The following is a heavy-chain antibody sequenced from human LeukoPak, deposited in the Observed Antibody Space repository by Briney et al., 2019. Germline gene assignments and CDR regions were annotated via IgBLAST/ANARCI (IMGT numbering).Heavy chain of an antibody. V-gene: IGHV3-74*01. CDR2: VNTDGGST. CDR1: GFTFSGYW. CDR3: AREDRSSGFYGLDY. J-gene: IGHJ4*02. D-gene: IGHD6-19*01. Sequence: GGSLRLSCAASGFTFSGYWMHWVRQAPGKGLVWVSRVNTDGGSTTYADSVKGRFTISRDNAKNTLYLQMNSLRAEDTAVYHCAREDRSSGFYGLDYWGQGTLVTVSS.